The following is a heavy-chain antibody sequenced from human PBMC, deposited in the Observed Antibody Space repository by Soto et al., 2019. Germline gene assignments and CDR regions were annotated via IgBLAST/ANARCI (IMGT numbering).Heavy chain of an antibody. J-gene: IGHJ6*02. CDR3: AREGVAPYYYYGMDV. D-gene: IGHD5-12*01. CDR2: ISTYNGDT. CDR1: GYTFTRSG. Sequence: SVKVSCKASGYTFTRSGISWVRQAPGQGLEWMGWISTYNGDTNYAQTFQGRVTMTTDTSTSTVYMELRSLRSDDTAFYYCAREGVAPYYYYGMDVWGQGTPVTVSS. V-gene: IGHV1-18*01.